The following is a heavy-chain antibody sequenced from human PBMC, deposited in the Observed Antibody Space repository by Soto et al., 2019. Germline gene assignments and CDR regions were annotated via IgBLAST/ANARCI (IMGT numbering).Heavy chain of an antibody. CDR1: GGTFSSYA. CDR3: ARASWEFVTISYFDY. CDR2: IIPVFGTA. Sequence: SVKVSCKASGGTFSSYAISWVRQAPGQGLEWMGGIIPVFGTANYAQKFQGRVTITADESTSTAYMELSSLRSEDTAVYYCARASWEFVTISYFDYWGQGTLVTV. J-gene: IGHJ4*02. V-gene: IGHV1-69*13. D-gene: IGHD3-3*01.